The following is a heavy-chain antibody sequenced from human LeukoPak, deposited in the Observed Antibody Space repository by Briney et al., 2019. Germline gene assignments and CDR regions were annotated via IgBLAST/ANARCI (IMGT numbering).Heavy chain of an antibody. CDR3: ARVSYYYDSSGYDTEVGAFDI. CDR1: GFTFSSYA. V-gene: IGHV3-30-3*01. Sequence: GGSLRLSCAASGFTFSSYAMHWVRQAPGKGLEWVAVISYDGSNKYYADSVKGRFTISRDNSKNTLYLQMNSLRAEDTAVYYCARVSYYYDSSGYDTEVGAFDIWGQGTMVTVSS. CDR2: ISYDGSNK. D-gene: IGHD3-22*01. J-gene: IGHJ3*02.